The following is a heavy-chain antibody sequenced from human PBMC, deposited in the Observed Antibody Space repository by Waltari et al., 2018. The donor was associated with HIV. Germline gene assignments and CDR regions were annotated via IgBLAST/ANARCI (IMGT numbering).Heavy chain of an antibody. CDR3: AKGASGWSPGY. CDR2: SSYYGDNK. D-gene: IGHD6-19*01. V-gene: IGHV3-30*18. J-gene: IGHJ4*02. Sequence: QVQLVESGVGVVQPGRSLRLSCAASGFTFSRYGMHWVRRAPGKGLEWVAVSSYYGDNKYYADAVKGRFTISRDNSKNTLYLQMNSLRVEDTAVYYCAKGASGWSPGYWGQGTLVTVSS. CDR1: GFTFSRYG.